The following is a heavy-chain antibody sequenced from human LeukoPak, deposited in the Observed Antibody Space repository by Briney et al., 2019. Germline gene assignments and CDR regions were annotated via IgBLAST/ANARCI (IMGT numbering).Heavy chain of an antibody. V-gene: IGHV1-2*02. CDR2: INPNSGGT. J-gene: IGHJ6*03. D-gene: IGHD4-11*01. Sequence: ASVKVSCKASGYTFTGYYMHWVRQAPGQGLEWMGWINPNSGGTNYAQKFQGRVTMTRDTSISTAYMELSRLRSDDTAVYYCARGGPFMTTVYYYYMDVWGKGTTVTVSS. CDR1: GYTFTGYY. CDR3: ARGGPFMTTVYYYYMDV.